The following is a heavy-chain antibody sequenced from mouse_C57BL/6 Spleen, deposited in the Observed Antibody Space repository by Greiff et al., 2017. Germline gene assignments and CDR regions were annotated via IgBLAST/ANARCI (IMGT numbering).Heavy chain of an antibody. Sequence: QVHVKQSGAELVRPGASVTLSCKASGYTFTDYEMHWVKQTPVRGLEWIGAIDPETGGTAYNQKFKGKAILTADKSSSTAYMELRSLTSEDSAVYYGTRGGIYYGNFNWDEGFAYWGQGTLVTVSA. V-gene: IGHV1-15*01. CDR1: GYTFTDYE. J-gene: IGHJ3*01. CDR3: TRGGIYYGNFNWDEGFAY. D-gene: IGHD2-1*01. CDR2: IDPETGGT.